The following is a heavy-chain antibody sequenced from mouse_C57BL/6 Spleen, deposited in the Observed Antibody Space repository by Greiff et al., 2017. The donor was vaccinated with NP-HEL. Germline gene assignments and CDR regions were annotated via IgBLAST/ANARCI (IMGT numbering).Heavy chain of an antibody. V-gene: IGHV1-15*01. CDR3: TRGDGYYAMDY. CDR1: GYTFTDYE. Sequence: VQLKESGAELVRPGASVTLSCKASGYTFTDYEMHWVKQTPVHGLEWIGAIDPETGGTAYNQKFKGKAILTADKSSSTAYMELRSLTSEDSAVYYCTRGDGYYAMDYWGQGTSVTVSS. D-gene: IGHD2-3*01. CDR2: IDPETGGT. J-gene: IGHJ4*01.